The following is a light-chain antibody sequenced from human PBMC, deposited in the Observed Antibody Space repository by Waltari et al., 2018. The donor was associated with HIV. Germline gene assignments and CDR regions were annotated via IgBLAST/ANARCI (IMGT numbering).Light chain of an antibody. CDR2: DTN. CDR1: SGSVSTNYY. CDR3: VLYMGSGIWV. Sequence: QTVVTQEPSFSVSPGGTVTLTCGLSSGSVSTNYYPSWYHQTPGQAPRALLYDTNTRSAGVPVRFSGSILGNKAALTITGAQAYDESDYYCVLYMGSGIWVFGGGTKLTVL. J-gene: IGLJ3*02. V-gene: IGLV8-61*01.